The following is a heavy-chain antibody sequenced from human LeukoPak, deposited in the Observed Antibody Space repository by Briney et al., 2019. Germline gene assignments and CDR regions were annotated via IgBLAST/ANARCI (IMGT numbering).Heavy chain of an antibody. J-gene: IGHJ4*02. CDR2: IHTGGST. CDR3: ARARDFDF. CDR1: GFTVTGNY. Sequence: GGSLRLSCAVLGFTVTGNYMQLVRQAPGKGLEWVSVIHTGGSTYYADSVKGRFIISRDYSKNTLYLQMNNLRAEDTAVYYCARARDFDFWGQGTLVTVSS. V-gene: IGHV3-66*01.